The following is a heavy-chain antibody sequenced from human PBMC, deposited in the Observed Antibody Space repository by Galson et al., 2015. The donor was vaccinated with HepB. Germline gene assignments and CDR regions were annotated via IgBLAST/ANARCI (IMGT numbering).Heavy chain of an antibody. D-gene: IGHD2-2*01. CDR2: MNPNSGNT. CDR1: GYTFTSYD. Sequence: SVKVSCKASGYTFTSYDINWVRQATGQGLEWMGWMNPNSGNTGYAQKFQGRVTMTRNTSISTAYMELSSLRSEDTAVYYCARGRRDIVVVPAAKNPPGGYYFDYWGQGTLVTVSS. J-gene: IGHJ4*02. V-gene: IGHV1-8*01. CDR3: ARGRRDIVVVPAAKNPPGGYYFDY.